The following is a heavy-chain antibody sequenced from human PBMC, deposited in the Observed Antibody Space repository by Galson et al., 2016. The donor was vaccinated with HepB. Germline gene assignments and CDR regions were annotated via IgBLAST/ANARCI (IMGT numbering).Heavy chain of an antibody. CDR3: VREEGLGGGDAQFRWIDA. CDR2: LDGHGGAT. Sequence: SLRLSCAASGFAFRSYVMSWVRQAPGKGLEWVSGLDGHGGATWYINSVKGRFTVSRDNSKNTLYLQMSSLRVEDTAVYYCVREEGLGGGDAQFRWIDAWGQGTVVGVSS. J-gene: IGHJ5*02. V-gene: IGHV3-23*01. D-gene: IGHD3-16*01. CDR1: GFAFRSYV.